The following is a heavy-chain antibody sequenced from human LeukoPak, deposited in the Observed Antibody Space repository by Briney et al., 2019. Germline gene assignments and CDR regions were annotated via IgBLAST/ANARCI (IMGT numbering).Heavy chain of an antibody. Sequence: SETLSLTCTVSGYSFSSGYYWGWIRQPPGKGLEWIGSIYYSGSTYYNPSLKSRVTISVDTSKNQFSLKLSSVTAADTAVYYCARVNYFDYWGQGTLVTVSS. CDR2: IYYSGST. V-gene: IGHV4-38-2*02. CDR3: ARVNYFDY. J-gene: IGHJ4*02. CDR1: GYSFSSGYY.